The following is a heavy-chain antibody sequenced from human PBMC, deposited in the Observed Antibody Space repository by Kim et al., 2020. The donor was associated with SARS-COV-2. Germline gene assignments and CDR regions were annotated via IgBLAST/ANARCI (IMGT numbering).Heavy chain of an antibody. Sequence: NKYYGEPVKGTFTISRNNSKITLYLQMNSLRAEDTAVYDCAREVVGWFDPWGQGTLVTVSS. CDR2: NK. J-gene: IGHJ5*02. V-gene: IGHV3-30*01. CDR3: AREVVGWFDP. D-gene: IGHD1-26*01.